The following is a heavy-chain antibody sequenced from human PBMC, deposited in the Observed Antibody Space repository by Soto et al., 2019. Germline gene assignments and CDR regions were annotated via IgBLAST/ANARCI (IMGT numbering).Heavy chain of an antibody. CDR2: TYHSGST. CDR3: ARFGGVFMITFGGVIV. J-gene: IGHJ4*02. V-gene: IGHV4-38-2*01. CDR1: GNYITSGCY. D-gene: IGHD3-16*02. Sequence: SENLSLTCAVSGNYITSGCYWGWIRQPPGKGLEWIGSTYHSGSTYFIPSLKSRVTISVDTAKNQFSLKLSSVTAADTAVYYCARFGGVFMITFGGVIVCGQGTLVNVS.